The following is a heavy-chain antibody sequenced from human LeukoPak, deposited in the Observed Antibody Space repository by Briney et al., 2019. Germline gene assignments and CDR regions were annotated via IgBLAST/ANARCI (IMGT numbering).Heavy chain of an antibody. CDR1: GFTLSNSW. D-gene: IGHD1-26*01. CDR3: ARDLSWDPDSGSYPPSSDY. V-gene: IGHV3-21*01. CDR2: ISTSSIYI. Sequence: GGSLRLSCAGSGFTLSNSWMGWVRQAPGKGLEWVSSISTSSIYIYYADSVKGRFTISRDNAKNSLYLQMNSLRAEDTAVYYCARDLSWDPDSGSYPPSSDYWGQGTLVTVSS. J-gene: IGHJ4*02.